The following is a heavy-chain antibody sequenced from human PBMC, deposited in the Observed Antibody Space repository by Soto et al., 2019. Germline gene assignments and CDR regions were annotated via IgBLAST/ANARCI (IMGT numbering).Heavy chain of an antibody. J-gene: IGHJ4*02. CDR2: IYHSGST. V-gene: IGHV4-59*02. D-gene: IGHD6-13*01. CDR3: ATDEEGNFFHH. Sequence: QVQLQESGPGLVKPSETLSLTCTVSGGSVSSYYWTWIRQPPGKGLEWLAYIYHSGSTTYNPSLRGRVPISIDTSKYQFALKLTSVTAADTAIYYCATDEEGNFFHHWGQGTLVTVSS. CDR1: GGSVSSYY.